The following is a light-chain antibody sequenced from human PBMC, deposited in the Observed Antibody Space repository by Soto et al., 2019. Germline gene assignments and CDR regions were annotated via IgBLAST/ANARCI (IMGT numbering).Light chain of an antibody. CDR2: GAS. Sequence: EIVMTQSPATLSVSPGERATVSCRASQTVSSNLAWYQQKPGQAPRLLIHGASTRATGVPARFSGSGSGTEFTLTISSLQSEDFAVYYCQQYHNWPPQYTFCQGTKLQIK. V-gene: IGKV3-15*01. J-gene: IGKJ2*01. CDR1: QTVSSN. CDR3: QQYHNWPPQYT.